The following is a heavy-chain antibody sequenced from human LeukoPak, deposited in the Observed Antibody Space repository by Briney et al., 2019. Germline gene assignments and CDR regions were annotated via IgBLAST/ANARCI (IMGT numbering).Heavy chain of an antibody. CDR3: AKESNSSDNWYFDL. V-gene: IGHV4-59*01. D-gene: IGHD2/OR15-2a*01. CDR2: MYNSGST. J-gene: IGHJ2*01. CDR1: RGSICISN. Sequence: PGTPCLSWTVSRGSICISNWNWIWQTAGTGLEWSGYMYNSGSTNNKPSLKSRVTISVDKFKNQFSLKLSSVTAADTAVYYCAKESNSSDNWYFDLWGRGTLVTVSS.